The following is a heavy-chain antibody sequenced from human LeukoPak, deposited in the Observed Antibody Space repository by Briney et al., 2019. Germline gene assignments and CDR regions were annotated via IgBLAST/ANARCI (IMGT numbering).Heavy chain of an antibody. CDR3: ARATLRDCGGDCDSRGKYYFDY. Sequence: SVKVSCKASGGTFSSYAISWVRQAPGQGLEWMGGIIPIFGTANYAQKFQGRVTITTDESTSTAYMELSSLRSEDTAVYYCARATLRDCGGDCDSRGKYYFDYWGQGNLVTVSS. V-gene: IGHV1-69*05. CDR2: IIPIFGTA. J-gene: IGHJ4*02. D-gene: IGHD2-21*02. CDR1: GGTFSSYA.